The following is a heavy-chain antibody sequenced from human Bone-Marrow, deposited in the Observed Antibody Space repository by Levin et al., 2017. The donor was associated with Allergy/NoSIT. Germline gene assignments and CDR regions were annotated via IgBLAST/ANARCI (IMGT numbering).Heavy chain of an antibody. J-gene: IGHJ4*02. CDR1: GGIFSNSA. V-gene: IGHV1-69*13. Sequence: EASVKVSCKAPGGIFSNSAISWVRQAPGQGPEWMGVIIPMFGTTKYAQKFQGRVTLSADDSSSTAYMELSSLRSEDTALYYCARQGDCSRTNCYGDSPYYLDYWGQGTLVSVSS. D-gene: IGHD2-2*01. CDR2: IIPMFGTT. CDR3: ARQGDCSRTNCYGDSPYYLDY.